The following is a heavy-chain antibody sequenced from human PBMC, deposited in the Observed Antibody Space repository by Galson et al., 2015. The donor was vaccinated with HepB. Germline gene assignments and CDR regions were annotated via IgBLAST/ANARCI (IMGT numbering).Heavy chain of an antibody. V-gene: IGHV3-30*04. CDR1: GFTFSSYA. CDR3: ARGGYGDRTYYYYYGMDV. J-gene: IGHJ6*02. CDR2: ISYDGSNK. Sequence: SLRLSCAASGFTFSSYAIHWVRQAPGKGLEWVAVISYDGSNKYYADSVKGRFTISRDNSKNTLYLQMNSLRAEDTAVYYCARGGYGDRTYYYYYGMDVWGQGTTVTVSS. D-gene: IGHD4-17*01.